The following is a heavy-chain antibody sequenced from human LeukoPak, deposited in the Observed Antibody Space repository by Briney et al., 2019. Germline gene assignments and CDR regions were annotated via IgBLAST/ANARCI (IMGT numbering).Heavy chain of an antibody. CDR1: GFTFSSYA. CDR3: AKVFYDYVWGSYGPWFAH. D-gene: IGHD3-16*01. Sequence: GGSLRLSCAASGFTFSSYAMSWVRQAPGKGLEWVSAISGSGGSTYYADSVKGRFTISRDNSKNTLFLQMNSLRAEDTAVYYCAKVFYDYVWGSYGPWFAHWGQGTLVTVSS. V-gene: IGHV3-23*01. CDR2: ISGSGGST. J-gene: IGHJ5*02.